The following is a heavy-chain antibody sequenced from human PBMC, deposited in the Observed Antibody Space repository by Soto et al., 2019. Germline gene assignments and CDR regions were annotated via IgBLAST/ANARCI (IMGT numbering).Heavy chain of an antibody. D-gene: IGHD1-26*01. Sequence: EVQLLESGGGLVQPGGSLRLSCAASGFTFSSYAMSWVRQAPGKGLEWVSAISGSGGSTYYADSVKGRFTISRDNSKNTLYLQMNSLRAEDTAVYYCAKTLRELWGRAIDAFDIWGQGTMVTVSS. V-gene: IGHV3-23*01. CDR2: ISGSGGST. CDR3: AKTLRELWGRAIDAFDI. J-gene: IGHJ3*02. CDR1: GFTFSSYA.